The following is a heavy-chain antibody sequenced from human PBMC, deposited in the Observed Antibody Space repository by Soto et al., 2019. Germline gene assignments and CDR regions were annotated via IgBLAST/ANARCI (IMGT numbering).Heavy chain of an antibody. Sequence: QMQLVQSGPEVKKPGTSVKVSCKASGFNFTSSAVQWVRQARGQRLEWIGWIVVGSGNTNSAQKFQERVTITRYMSTSTAYMELSSLRSEDTAVYYCAADHIVATMRVDYWGQGTLGTVSS. V-gene: IGHV1-58*01. CDR1: GFNFTSSA. CDR3: AADHIVATMRVDY. D-gene: IGHD5-12*01. CDR2: IVVGSGNT. J-gene: IGHJ4*02.